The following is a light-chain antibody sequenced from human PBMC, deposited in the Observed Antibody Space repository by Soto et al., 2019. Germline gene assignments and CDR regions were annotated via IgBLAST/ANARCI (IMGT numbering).Light chain of an antibody. V-gene: IGKV1-27*01. CDR2: AAS. Sequence: DIPMTQSPSSLSASVGDRVTITCRASQGISNFLAWYQQKPGKIPKLLIYAASTLQSGVPSRFSGSGSGTDLTLTISSLQPEDVATYYCQEYNSAPSLTFGGGTKVEIK. CDR3: QEYNSAPSLT. J-gene: IGKJ4*01. CDR1: QGISNF.